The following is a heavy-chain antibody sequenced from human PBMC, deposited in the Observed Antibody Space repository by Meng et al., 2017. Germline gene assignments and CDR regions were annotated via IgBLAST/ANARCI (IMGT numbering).Heavy chain of an antibody. Sequence: GESLKISCAASEITFSSYAMSWVRQAPGKGLEWVSAISGSGGSTYYADSVKGRFTISRDNSKNTLYLQMNSLRAEDTAVYYCAKTGLKYGSGSPWDDYWGQGTLVTVSS. V-gene: IGHV3-23*01. CDR1: EITFSSYA. J-gene: IGHJ4*02. CDR3: AKTGLKYGSGSPWDDY. CDR2: ISGSGGST. D-gene: IGHD3-10*01.